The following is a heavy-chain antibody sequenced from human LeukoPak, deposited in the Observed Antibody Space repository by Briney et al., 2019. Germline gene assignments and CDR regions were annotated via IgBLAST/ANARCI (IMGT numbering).Heavy chain of an antibody. CDR3: ARLQYNSGWYGGGYYFDH. CDR1: GFTFSSSW. D-gene: IGHD6-19*01. CDR2: INLDGTGK. J-gene: IGHJ4*02. V-gene: IGHV3-7*01. Sequence: PGGSLSLSCAASGFTFSSSWMSWVRQAPGKGLEWVANINLDGTGKYYLDSVKGRFTISRDNAKNSLFLQMNSLGAEDTAVYYRARLQYNSGWYGGGYYFDHWGQGTLVTVSS.